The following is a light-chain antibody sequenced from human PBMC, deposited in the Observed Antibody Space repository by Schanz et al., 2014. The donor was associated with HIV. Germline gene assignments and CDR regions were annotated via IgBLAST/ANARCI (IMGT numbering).Light chain of an antibody. CDR3: SSYTSDTVL. CDR1: NSDISTYNY. J-gene: IGLJ2*01. Sequence: QSALTQPPSASGSPGQSITISCTGLNSDISTYNYVSWYQQNPGKAPNLIIYDVNKRPSAVPDRFSGSRSGNTASLTVSGLQAEDEADYYCSSYTSDTVLFGGGTKVTVL. V-gene: IGLV2-8*01. CDR2: DVN.